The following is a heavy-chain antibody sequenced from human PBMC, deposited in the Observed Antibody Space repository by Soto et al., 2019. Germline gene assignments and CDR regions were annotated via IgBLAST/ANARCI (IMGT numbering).Heavy chain of an antibody. CDR1: VFTFSDHY. Sequence: PVGSLRLSCAASVFTFSDHYMDWVRQAPGKWLEWVGRTRNKANSYTTEYAASVKGRFTISRDDSKNSLYLQMNSLKNEDTAVYYCARVEGGRGYSYRLWGQGTLVTVSS. J-gene: IGHJ4*02. CDR2: TRNKANSYTT. CDR3: ARVEGGRGYSYRL. V-gene: IGHV3-72*01. D-gene: IGHD5-18*01.